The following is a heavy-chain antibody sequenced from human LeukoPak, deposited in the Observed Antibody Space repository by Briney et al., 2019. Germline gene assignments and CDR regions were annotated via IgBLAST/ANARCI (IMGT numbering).Heavy chain of an antibody. CDR3: ASQGYSYGY. Sequence: GSLRLSCVASGFTFNSYWMHWVRQAPGKGLVWVSRINSDGSSTSYADSVKGRFTISRDNAKNTLYLQMNSLRAEDTAVYYCASQGYSYGYWGQGTLVTVSS. CDR1: GFTFNSYW. V-gene: IGHV3-74*01. D-gene: IGHD5-18*01. CDR2: INSDGSST. J-gene: IGHJ4*02.